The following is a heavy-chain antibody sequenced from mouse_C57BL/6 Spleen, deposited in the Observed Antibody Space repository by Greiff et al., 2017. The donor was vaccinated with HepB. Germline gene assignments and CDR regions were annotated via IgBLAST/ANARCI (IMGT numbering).Heavy chain of an antibody. CDR3: AKGNWENAY. CDR2: IDPSDSYT. Sequence: QVQLQQPGAELVMPGASVKLSCKASGYTFTSYWMHWVKQRPGQGLEWIGEIDPSDSYTNYNQKFKGKSTLTVDKSSSTAYMQLSSLTSEDSAVYYCAKGNWENAYWGQGTLVTVSA. V-gene: IGHV1-69*01. D-gene: IGHD4-1*01. CDR1: GYTFTSYW. J-gene: IGHJ3*01.